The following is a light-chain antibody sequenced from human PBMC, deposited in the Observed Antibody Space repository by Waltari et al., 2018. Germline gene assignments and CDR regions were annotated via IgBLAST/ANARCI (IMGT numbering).Light chain of an antibody. CDR1: QSVSSNY. CDR2: SAS. CDR3: QQYDNSWT. Sequence: EIVLTQSPGTLSLSPGERATLSCRASQSVSSNYLAWYQQKPGQAPRLLLYSASSRATGIPDRFSGSGSGTDFTLTISRLEPEDFAVYYCQQYDNSWTFGQGTKVEIK. V-gene: IGKV3-20*01. J-gene: IGKJ1*01.